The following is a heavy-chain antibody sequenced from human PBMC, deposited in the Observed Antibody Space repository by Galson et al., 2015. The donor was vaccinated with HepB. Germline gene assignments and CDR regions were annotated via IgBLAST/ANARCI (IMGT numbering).Heavy chain of an antibody. CDR3: ARGVRSAAARYYGSGSRSRIYYYYMDV. V-gene: IGHV1-8*01. CDR1: GYTFTSYD. J-gene: IGHJ6*03. Sequence: SVKVSCKASGYTFTSYDINWVRQATGQGLEWMGWMNPNSGNTGYAQKFQGRVTMTRNTSISTAYMELSSLRSEDTAVYYCARGVRSAAARYYGSGSRSRIYYYYMDVWGKGTTVTVSS. CDR2: MNPNSGNT. D-gene: IGHD3-10*01.